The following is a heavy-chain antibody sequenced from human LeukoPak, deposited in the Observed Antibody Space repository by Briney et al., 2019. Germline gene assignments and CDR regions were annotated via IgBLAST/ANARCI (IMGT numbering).Heavy chain of an antibody. J-gene: IGHJ4*02. Sequence: SETLSLTCAVXXXXFSXXXWSWIRXXXXKGLEWIGEINHSGSTNYNPSLKSRVTISVDTSKNQFSLKLSSVTAADTAVYYCARLQGAYYWGQGTLVTVSS. CDR1: XXXFSXXX. D-gene: IGHD5-24*01. CDR3: ARLQGAYY. CDR2: INHSGST. V-gene: IGHV4-34*01.